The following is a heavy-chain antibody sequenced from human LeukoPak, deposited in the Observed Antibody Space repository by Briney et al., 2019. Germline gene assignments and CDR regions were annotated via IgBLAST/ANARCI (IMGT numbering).Heavy chain of an antibody. D-gene: IGHD6-6*01. V-gene: IGHV4-34*01. CDR2: INHSGST. CDR1: GGSFSGYY. Sequence: PSETLSLTCAVYGGSFSGYYWSWIRQPPGKGLEWFGEINHSGSTNYNPSLKSRVTISVDTSKNQFSLKLSSVTAADTAVYYCARPSAIAARRRNFDYWGQGTLVTVSS. CDR3: ARPSAIAARRRNFDY. J-gene: IGHJ4*02.